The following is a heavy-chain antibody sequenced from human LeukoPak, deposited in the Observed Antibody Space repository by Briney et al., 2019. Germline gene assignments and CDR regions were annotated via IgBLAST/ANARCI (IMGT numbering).Heavy chain of an antibody. CDR2: INPNSRGT. D-gene: IGHD5-18*01. Sequence: GASVKVSCTASGYTFTDYYMHWVRQAPGQGLEWMGGINPNSRGTDSAQTLQGRFSMTRDTSISTAYMELSRLRSDDTAVYYCARRAREYSHDAFDLWGQGPMVTVSS. CDR3: ARRAREYSHDAFDL. J-gene: IGHJ3*01. CDR1: GYTFTDYY. V-gene: IGHV1-2*02.